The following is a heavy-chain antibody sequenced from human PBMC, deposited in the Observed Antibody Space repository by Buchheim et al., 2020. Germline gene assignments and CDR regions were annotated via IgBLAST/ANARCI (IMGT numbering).Heavy chain of an antibody. CDR2: IYHSGST. D-gene: IGHD2-15*01. J-gene: IGHJ4*02. CDR1: GGSISSSNW. V-gene: IGHV4-4*02. Sequence: QVQLQESGPGLVKPSGTLSLTCAVSGGSISSSNWWSWVRQPPGKGLEWIGEIYHSGSTNYNPSHKSRVTISVDKAKNQFSLKLSSVTAADTAVYYCASQVPPKEYCSGGSCYSGVGDYWGQGTL. CDR3: ASQVPPKEYCSGGSCYSGVGDY.